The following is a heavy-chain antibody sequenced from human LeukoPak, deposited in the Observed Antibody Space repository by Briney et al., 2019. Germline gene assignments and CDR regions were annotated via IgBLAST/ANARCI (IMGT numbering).Heavy chain of an antibody. D-gene: IGHD3-3*01. CDR1: GGSISSYH. CDR2: IYYSGST. Sequence: PSETLSLTCTVSGGSISSYHWSWIRQPPGKGLEWIGYIYYSGSTNYNPSLKSRVTISVDTSKNQSSLKLSSVTAADTAVYYCARAFYDFWSGPNWFDPWGQGTLVTVSS. CDR3: ARAFYDFWSGPNWFDP. J-gene: IGHJ5*02. V-gene: IGHV4-59*01.